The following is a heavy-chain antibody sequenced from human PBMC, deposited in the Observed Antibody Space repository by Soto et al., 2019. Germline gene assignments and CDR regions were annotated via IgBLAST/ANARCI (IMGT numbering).Heavy chain of an antibody. V-gene: IGHV3-21*01. CDR1: GFSLSDYS. CDR2: ISSSSSFI. CDR3: AGSSDDGRDN. J-gene: IGHJ4*02. Sequence: EVQLVESGGGLVKPGGSLRLSCAASGFSLSDYSMNWIRQAPGKGLEWVASISSSSSFIHYAELMKGRFTTSRDNAKNSLYLQMNSLSAEDTAVYYCAGSSDDGRDNWGQGTLVTVSS. D-gene: IGHD1-26*01.